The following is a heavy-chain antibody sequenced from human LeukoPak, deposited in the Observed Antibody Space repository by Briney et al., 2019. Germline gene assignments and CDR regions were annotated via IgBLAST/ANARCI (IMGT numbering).Heavy chain of an antibody. CDR1: GGSISSYY. V-gene: IGHV4-59*01. Sequence: PSETLSLTCTVSGGSISSYYWSWIRQPPGKGLERIGYIYYSGSTNYNPSLKSRVTISVDTSKNQFSLKLSSVTAADTAVYYCASQSYYYGMDVWGQGTTVTVSS. CDR3: ASQSYYYGMDV. CDR2: IYYSGST. J-gene: IGHJ6*02.